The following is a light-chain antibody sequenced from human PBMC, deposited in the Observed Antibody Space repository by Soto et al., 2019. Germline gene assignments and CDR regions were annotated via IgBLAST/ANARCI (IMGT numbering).Light chain of an antibody. J-gene: IGKJ1*01. V-gene: IGKV3-11*01. CDR3: QQRSIWPLT. Sequence: EIVLTQSPATLSLSPGERATLSCRASQSVSSSLAWYQQKPGQAPRLLIFDASDRATGIPARFSGSGSGTDFTLTISSLEPEDFAVYYCQQRSIWPLTFGQGTKVETK. CDR1: QSVSSS. CDR2: DAS.